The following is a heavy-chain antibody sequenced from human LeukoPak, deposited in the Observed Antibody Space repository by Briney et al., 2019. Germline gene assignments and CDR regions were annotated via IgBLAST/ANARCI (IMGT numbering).Heavy chain of an antibody. CDR3: ARDPYSGNYGAYYYSYMDV. V-gene: IGHV3-7*01. CDR1: GFTFSSYW. J-gene: IGHJ6*03. D-gene: IGHD1-26*01. CDR2: IKQDGSEK. Sequence: GGSLRLSCAASGFTFSSYWMSWVRQAPGKGLEWVAKIKQDGSEKYYVDSVKGRFTISRDNAKNSLYLQMDSLRPEDTAVYYCARDPYSGNYGAYYYSYMDVWGKGTTVTISS.